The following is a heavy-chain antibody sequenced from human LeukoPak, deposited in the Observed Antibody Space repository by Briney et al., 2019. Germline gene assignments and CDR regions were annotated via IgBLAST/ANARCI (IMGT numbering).Heavy chain of an antibody. CDR3: ARDLGVIPWYFDL. V-gene: IGHV1-18*01. J-gene: IGHJ2*01. CDR2: TSVYNGNT. D-gene: IGHD3-16*02. Sequence: GASVKVSCKASGYTFTNYGINWVRQAPGQGLEWMGWTSVYNGNTNYAQKFEGRVSMTTETFTNTAYLDLRDLRSDDTAVYYCARDLGVIPWYFDLWGRGTLVTISS. CDR1: GYTFTNYG.